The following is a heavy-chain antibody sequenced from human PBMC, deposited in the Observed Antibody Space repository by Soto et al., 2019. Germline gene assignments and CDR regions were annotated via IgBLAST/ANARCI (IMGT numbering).Heavy chain of an antibody. CDR1: VFLFIPSV. CDR2: INGRSNYK. CDR3: AREDGIAGETSAFDY. V-gene: IGHV3-21*04. D-gene: IGHD1-26*01. Sequence: WVRRLSCAPSVFLFIPSVTNWVRQAPVKGLEWVSSINGRSNYKYYAYSVRGRFTISRDNAKNSLFLQMSSLTAEDTAVYYCAREDGIAGETSAFDYWGHGTLVTVSS. J-gene: IGHJ4*01.